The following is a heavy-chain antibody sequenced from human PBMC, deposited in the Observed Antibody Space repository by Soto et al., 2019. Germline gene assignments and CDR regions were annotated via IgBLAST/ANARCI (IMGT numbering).Heavy chain of an antibody. CDR2: INAGKGNT. CDR3: ARGRYEMATINGAFDI. V-gene: IGHV1-3*01. D-gene: IGHD5-12*01. J-gene: IGHJ3*02. Sequence: QVPLVQSGAEVKKPGASVKVSCKASGYSFSSYAMHWVRQAPGQRLEWMGWINAGKGNTKYSQKFQGRVTITRDTSASTAYMELSSLRSEDTAVYYCARGRYEMATINGAFDIWGQGTMVTVSS. CDR1: GYSFSSYA.